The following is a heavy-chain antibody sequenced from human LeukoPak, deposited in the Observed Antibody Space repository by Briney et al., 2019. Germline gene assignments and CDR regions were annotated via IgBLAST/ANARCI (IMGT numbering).Heavy chain of an antibody. D-gene: IGHD6-6*01. V-gene: IGHV3-21*04. Sequence: GGSLRLSCAASGFTFSSYSMNWVRQAPGKGLEWVSSISFSSSYIYYADSVKGRFTISRDNAKNSLYLQMNSLRAEDTAVYYCAKRPAYSSFRFDCWGQGTLVTVSS. CDR2: ISFSSSYI. J-gene: IGHJ4*02. CDR3: AKRPAYSSFRFDC. CDR1: GFTFSSYS.